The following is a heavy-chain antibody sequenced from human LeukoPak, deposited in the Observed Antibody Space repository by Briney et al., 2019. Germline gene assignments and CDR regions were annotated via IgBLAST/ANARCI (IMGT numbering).Heavy chain of an antibody. J-gene: IGHJ4*02. CDR3: ARGVSSGYYYYSDWVGYYFDY. Sequence: PSETLSLTCTVSGGSISSYYWSWIRQPPGKGLEWIGYIYYSGSTNYNPSLKSRVTISVDTSKNQFSLKLSSVTAADTAVYYCARGVSSGYYYYSDWVGYYFDYWGQGTLVTVSS. V-gene: IGHV4-59*08. CDR1: GGSISSYY. CDR2: IYYSGST. D-gene: IGHD3-22*01.